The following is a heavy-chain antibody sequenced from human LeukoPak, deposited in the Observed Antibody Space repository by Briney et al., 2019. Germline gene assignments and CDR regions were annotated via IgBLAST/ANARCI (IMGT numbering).Heavy chain of an antibody. J-gene: IGHJ4*02. CDR2: INHSGST. CDR3: ARGAGGEQWLVTPRGYFDY. D-gene: IGHD6-19*01. V-gene: IGHV4-34*01. CDR1: GGSFSGYY. Sequence: PSETLSLTCAVYGGSFSGYYWSWIRQPPGKGLEWIGEINHSGSTKYNPSLKSGVTISLDTYKNQFSLKLTSVTAAATAVYYWARGAGGEQWLVTPRGYFDYWGQGTLVTVSS.